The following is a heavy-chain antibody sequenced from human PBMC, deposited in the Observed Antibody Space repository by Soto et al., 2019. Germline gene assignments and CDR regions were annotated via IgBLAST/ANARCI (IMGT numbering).Heavy chain of an antibody. CDR2: IYYNGTT. V-gene: IGHV4-59*08. Sequence: QVQLQESGPGLVKPSETLSLTCTVSGGSFTSDYWSWIRQPPGKGLQWIGYIYYNGTTNYNPYLKSRLTISQDTAKGKISLELTSMTAADTAVYYCASHSGVAALGGLDHWGQGTLVTVSS. J-gene: IGHJ4*02. CDR1: GGSFTSDY. D-gene: IGHD2-8*01. CDR3: ASHSGVAALGGLDH.